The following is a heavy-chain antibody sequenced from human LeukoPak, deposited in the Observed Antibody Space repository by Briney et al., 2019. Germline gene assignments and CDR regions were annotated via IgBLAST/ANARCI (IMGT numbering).Heavy chain of an antibody. D-gene: IGHD6-13*01. CDR3: AKSPGQQLVHHDY. Sequence: PGGSLRLSCAASGFTFSSYGMSWVRQAPGKGLEWVSAISGSGGSTYYADSVKGRFTISRDNSKNTLYLQMNSLRAEDTAVYYCAKSPGQQLVHHDYWGQGTLVTVSS. V-gene: IGHV3-23*01. CDR1: GFTFSSYG. J-gene: IGHJ4*02. CDR2: ISGSGGST.